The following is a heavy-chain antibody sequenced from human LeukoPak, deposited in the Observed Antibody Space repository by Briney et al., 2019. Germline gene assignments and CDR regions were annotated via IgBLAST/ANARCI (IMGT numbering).Heavy chain of an antibody. CDR2: ISSDGSNK. V-gene: IGHV3-30*19. D-gene: IGHD5/OR15-5a*01. J-gene: IGHJ4*02. CDR1: GFIFSSYG. Sequence: GRSLRLSCAASGFIFSSYGMHWVRQAPGKGLEWVAVISSDGSNKYYADSVKGRFTISRDNSKSTLYLQMDSLRAEDTAVYYCARASTPGFGLSGFDYWGQGTLVTVSS. CDR3: ARASTPGFGLSGFDY.